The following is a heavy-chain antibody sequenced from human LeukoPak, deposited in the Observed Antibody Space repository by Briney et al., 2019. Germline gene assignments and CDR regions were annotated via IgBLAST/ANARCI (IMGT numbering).Heavy chain of an antibody. CDR2: ISYDGSNK. CDR3: ARALLGGEYSSSSAYY. CDR1: GFTFSSYG. D-gene: IGHD6-6*01. V-gene: IGHV3-30*03. J-gene: IGHJ4*02. Sequence: GGSLRLSCAASGFTFSSYGMHWVRQAPGKGLEWVAVISYDGSNKYYADSVKGRFTISRDNSKNTLYLLMNSLRAEDTAVYYCARALLGGEYSSSSAYYWGQGTLVTVSS.